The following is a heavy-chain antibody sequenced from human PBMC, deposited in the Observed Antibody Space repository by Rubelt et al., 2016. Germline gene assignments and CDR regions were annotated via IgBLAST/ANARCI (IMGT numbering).Heavy chain of an antibody. CDR2: INPSGGNT. J-gene: IGHJ6*02. Sequence: GDSVGISCKASGYTFISHYLHWVRQAPGQGPEWMGIINPSGGNTNYAQTFQGRVTMTRDTSTGTVYMELSSLRSEDTAVYYCIRDESTTNNLYGMDVWGQGTTVTVSS. CDR1: GYTFISHY. CDR3: IRDESTTNNLYGMDV. V-gene: IGHV1-46*03. D-gene: IGHD1-1*01.